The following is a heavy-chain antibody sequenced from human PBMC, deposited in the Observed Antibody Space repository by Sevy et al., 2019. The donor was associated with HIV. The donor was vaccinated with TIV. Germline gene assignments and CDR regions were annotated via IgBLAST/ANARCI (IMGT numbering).Heavy chain of an antibody. CDR3: TTGPLTPAGHPDY. D-gene: IGHD2-2*01. J-gene: IGHJ4*02. CDR2: IKSKTDGGTT. V-gene: IGHV3-15*01. CDR1: GFTFSNAW. Sequence: GGSLRLSCAASGFTFSNAWMSWVRQAPGKGLEWVGRIKSKTDGGTTDYAAPVKGRFTISGEDSKNTLYLQMNSLKTEDTAVYYCTTGPLTPAGHPDYWGQGTLVTVSS.